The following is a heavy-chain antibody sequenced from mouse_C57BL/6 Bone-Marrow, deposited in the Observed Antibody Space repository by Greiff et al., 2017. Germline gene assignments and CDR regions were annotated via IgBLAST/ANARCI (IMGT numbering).Heavy chain of an antibody. CDR2: IHPNSGST. CDR1: GYTFTSYW. CDR3: ARGEDSNYVGYYYAMDY. V-gene: IGHV1-64*01. J-gene: IGHJ4*01. D-gene: IGHD2-5*01. Sequence: QVPVKQPGAELVKPGASVKLSCKASGYTFTSYWMHWVKQRPGQGLEWIGLIHPNSGSTNYNEKFKSKATLTVDKSSSTTYMQLSSLTSEDSAVYYCARGEDSNYVGYYYAMDYWGQGTSVTVSS.